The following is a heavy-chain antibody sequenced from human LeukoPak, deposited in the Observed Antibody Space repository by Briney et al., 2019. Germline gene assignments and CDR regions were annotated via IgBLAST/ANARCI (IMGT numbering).Heavy chain of an antibody. V-gene: IGHV1-2*04. CDR1: GYTFTGYY. J-gene: IGHJ6*04. D-gene: IGHD3-10*01. Sequence: ASVKVSCKASGYTFTGYYMHWVRQAPGQGLEWMGWINPNSGGTNYAQEFQGWVTMTRDTSISTAYMELSRLRSDDTAVYYCARDLGRVRGVPYYYGMDVWGKGTTVTVSS. CDR3: ARDLGRVRGVPYYYGMDV. CDR2: INPNSGGT.